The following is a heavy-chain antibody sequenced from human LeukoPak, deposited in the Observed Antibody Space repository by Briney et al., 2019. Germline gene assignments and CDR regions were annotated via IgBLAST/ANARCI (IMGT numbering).Heavy chain of an antibody. CDR2: INPNSGGT. Sequence: GASVKVSCKASGYTFTSYYMHWVRQAPGQGLEWMGWINPNSGGTNYAQKFQGRVTMTRDTSISTAYMELSRLRSDDTAVYYCARWLATWGAIGYWGQGTLVTVSS. D-gene: IGHD5-12*01. CDR3: ARWLATWGAIGY. J-gene: IGHJ4*02. V-gene: IGHV1-2*02. CDR1: GYTFTSYY.